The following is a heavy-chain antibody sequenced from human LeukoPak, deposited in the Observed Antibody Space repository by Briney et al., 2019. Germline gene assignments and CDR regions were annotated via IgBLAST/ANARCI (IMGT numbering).Heavy chain of an antibody. CDR1: GFTFTDYW. J-gene: IGHJ3*02. V-gene: IGHV3-74*01. Sequence: PGGSLRLSCAASGFTFTDYWMHWVRQAPGKGLVWVSRVLSDGSRITYADSVKGRFTISRDNAKKTLYLEMDSLRAEDTAVYYCARVAVGGTRAFDIWGQGTSVTVSS. D-gene: IGHD6-19*01. CDR3: ARVAVGGTRAFDI. CDR2: VLSDGSRI.